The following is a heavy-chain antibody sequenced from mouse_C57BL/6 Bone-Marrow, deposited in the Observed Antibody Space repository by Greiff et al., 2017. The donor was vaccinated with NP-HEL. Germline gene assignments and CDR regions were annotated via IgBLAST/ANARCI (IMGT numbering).Heavy chain of an antibody. CDR2: ISSGGSYT. V-gene: IGHV5-6*01. CDR1: GFTFSSYG. CDR3: ARQHYGSSYRYSFDY. D-gene: IGHD1-1*01. J-gene: IGHJ2*01. Sequence: EVQLVESGGDLVKPGGSLKLSCAASGFTFSSYGMSWVRQTPDKRLEWVATISSGGSYTYYPDSVKGRFTISRANAKNTLYLQSSSLKSEDTAMYYCARQHYGSSYRYSFDYWGQGTTLTVSS.